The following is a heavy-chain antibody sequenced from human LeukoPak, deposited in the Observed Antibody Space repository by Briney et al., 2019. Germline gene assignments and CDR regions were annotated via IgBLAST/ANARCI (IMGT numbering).Heavy chain of an antibody. CDR2: VYYRGTT. CDR1: GGSISSNY. D-gene: IGHD3-22*01. CDR3: ASESSGSYYNYFDY. Sequence: SETLSLTCTVSGGSISSNYWSWIRQPPGKGLEWIGYVYYRGTTNYSPSLKSRVTMSVDTSKNQFSLKLSSVTAADTAVYYCASESSGSYYNYFDYWGQGTLVTVSS. V-gene: IGHV4-59*01. J-gene: IGHJ4*02.